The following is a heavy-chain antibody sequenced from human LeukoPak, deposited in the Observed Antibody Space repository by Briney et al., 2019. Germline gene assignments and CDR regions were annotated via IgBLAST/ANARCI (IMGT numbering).Heavy chain of an antibody. D-gene: IGHD6-19*01. CDR2: IIPIFGTA. Sequence: SVKVSCKASGGTFSSYAISWVRQAPGQGLEWMGRIIPIFGTANYAQKFQGRVTITTDESTSTAYMELSSLRSEDTAVYYCARYHLRQDSSGWPFDYWGEGTLVTASP. V-gene: IGHV1-69*05. J-gene: IGHJ4*02. CDR1: GGTFSSYA. CDR3: ARYHLRQDSSGWPFDY.